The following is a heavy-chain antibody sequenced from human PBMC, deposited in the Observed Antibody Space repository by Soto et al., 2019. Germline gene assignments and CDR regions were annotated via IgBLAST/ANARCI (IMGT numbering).Heavy chain of an antibody. CDR3: ARDFAGRLNDAFDF. D-gene: IGHD3-16*01. J-gene: IGHJ3*01. CDR1: GYTFTGYY. V-gene: IGHV1-2*02. Sequence: ASVKVSCKASGYTFTGYYMHWVRQAPGQGLEWMGWINANNGHTKYARKFRDRLTITRDTSASTAYMELRSLKSADTAVFYCARDFAGRLNDAFDFWGQGTMVTVSS. CDR2: INANNGHT.